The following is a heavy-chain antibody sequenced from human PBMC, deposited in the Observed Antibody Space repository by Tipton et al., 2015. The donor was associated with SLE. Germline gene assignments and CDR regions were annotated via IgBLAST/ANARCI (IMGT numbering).Heavy chain of an antibody. D-gene: IGHD6-13*01. J-gene: IGHJ6*02. CDR2: IYYSGST. V-gene: IGHV4-59*01. CDR1: GGSISSYY. CDR3: ARESPPGSSHYYGMDV. Sequence: TLSLTCTVSGGSISSYYWSWIRQPPGQGLEWIGYIYYSGSTNYNPSLKSRVTISADTSKNQFSLKLSSVTAADTAVYYCARESPPGSSHYYGMDVWGQGTTVTVSS.